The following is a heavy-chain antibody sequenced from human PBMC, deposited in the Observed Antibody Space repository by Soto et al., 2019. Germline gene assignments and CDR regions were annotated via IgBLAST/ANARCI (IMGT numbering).Heavy chain of an antibody. CDR3: ASTDYGDDYYYYGMDV. V-gene: IGHV3-53*04. CDR2: IYSGGST. CDR1: GFTVSSNY. Sequence: EVQLVESGGGLVQPGGSLRLSCAASGFTVSSNYMSWVRQAPGKGLEWVSVIYSGGSTYYADSVKGRFTISRHNSTNTLYLRLNSLRAEDTAVYYCASTDYGDDYYYYGMDVWGRGTTVTVSS. D-gene: IGHD4-17*01. J-gene: IGHJ6*02.